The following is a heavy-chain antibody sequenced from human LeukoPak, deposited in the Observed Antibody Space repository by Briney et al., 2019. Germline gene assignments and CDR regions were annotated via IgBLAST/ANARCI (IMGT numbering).Heavy chain of an antibody. J-gene: IGHJ4*02. D-gene: IGHD1-26*01. V-gene: IGHV5-51*01. CDR3: ARRMGSGIYPTFGY. CDR2: IYPGDSDT. Sequence: GESLKISCKGSGYNFGIYWIAWVRQMPGKGLEWMGIIYPGDSDTRYSPSFQGQVTISADKSISTAYLQWSSLKASDTAIYYCARRMGSGIYPTFGYWGQGTLVTVSS. CDR1: GYNFGIYW.